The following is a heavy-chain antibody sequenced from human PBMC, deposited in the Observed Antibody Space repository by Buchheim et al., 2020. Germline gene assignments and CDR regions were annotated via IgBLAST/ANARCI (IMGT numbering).Heavy chain of an antibody. Sequence: QVQLQESGPGLVKPSQTLSLTCTVSGGSISSGGYYWSWIRQHPGKGLEWIGFIYSSGRTSYNPSLKSRLTIPVDTPKNQFSLKLSSLTAADTAVYYCARAGIIGVGDSSGYLGYWGQGTL. V-gene: IGHV4-31*03. CDR3: ARAGIIGVGDSSGYLGY. CDR2: IYSSGRT. CDR1: GGSISSGGYY. J-gene: IGHJ4*02. D-gene: IGHD3-22*01.